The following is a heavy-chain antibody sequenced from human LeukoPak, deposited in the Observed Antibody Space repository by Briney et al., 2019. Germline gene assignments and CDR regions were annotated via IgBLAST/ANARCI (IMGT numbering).Heavy chain of an antibody. CDR2: FDPEDGET. D-gene: IGHD1-14*01. CDR3: ATDRPGRMSGGMDV. J-gene: IGHJ6*02. CDR1: GYTLTELS. Sequence: ASVKVSCKVSGYTLTELSMHWVRQAPGKGLEWMGGFDPEDGETIYAQKFQGRVTMTEDTSTDTANMELSSLRSEDTAVYYCATDRPGRMSGGMDVWGQGTTVTVSS. V-gene: IGHV1-24*01.